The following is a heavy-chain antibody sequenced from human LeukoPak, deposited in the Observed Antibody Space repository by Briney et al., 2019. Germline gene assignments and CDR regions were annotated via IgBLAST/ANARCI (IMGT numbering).Heavy chain of an antibody. J-gene: IGHJ5*02. D-gene: IGHD4-17*01. Sequence: KTSETLSLTCTVSGGSISSGGYYWSWIRQHPGKGLEWIGYIYYSGSTYYNPSLKSRVTISVDTSKNQFSLKLSSVTAADTAVYYCAREDGDYGGNWFDPWGQGTLVTVSS. CDR2: IYYSGST. V-gene: IGHV4-31*03. CDR1: GGSISSGGYY. CDR3: AREDGDYGGNWFDP.